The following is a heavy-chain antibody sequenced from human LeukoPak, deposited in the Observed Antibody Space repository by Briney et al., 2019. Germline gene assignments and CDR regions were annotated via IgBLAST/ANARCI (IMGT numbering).Heavy chain of an antibody. CDR1: GGSISSYY. J-gene: IGHJ5*02. CDR2: IYTSGST. Sequence: SETLSLTCTVSGGSISSYYWSWIRQPAGKGLEWIGRIYTSGSTNYNPSLKSRVTISVDTSKNQFSLKLSSVTAADTAVYYCARSDFGVVDSGWFDPWGQGTLVTVSS. D-gene: IGHD3-3*01. CDR3: ARSDFGVVDSGWFDP. V-gene: IGHV4-4*07.